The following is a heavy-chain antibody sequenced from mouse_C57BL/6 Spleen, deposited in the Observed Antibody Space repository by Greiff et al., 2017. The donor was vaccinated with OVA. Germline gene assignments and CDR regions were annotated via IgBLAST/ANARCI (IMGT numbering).Heavy chain of an antibody. CDR2: IRNKANNHAT. J-gene: IGHJ1*03. V-gene: IGHV6-6*01. Sequence: EVKVEESGGGLVQPGGSMKLSCAASGFTFSDAWMDWVRQSPEKGLEWVAEIRNKANNHATYYAESVKGRFTISRDDSKSSVYLQMNSLRAEDTGIYYCTVYYGSSYGYFDVWGTGTTVTVSS. D-gene: IGHD1-1*01. CDR3: TVYYGSSYGYFDV. CDR1: GFTFSDAW.